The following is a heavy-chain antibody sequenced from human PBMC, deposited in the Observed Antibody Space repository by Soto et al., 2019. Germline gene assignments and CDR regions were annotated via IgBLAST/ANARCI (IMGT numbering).Heavy chain of an antibody. V-gene: IGHV4-34*01. J-gene: IGHJ3*02. Sequence: SETLSLTCAVYGGSFSGYYWSWIRQPPGKGLEWIGEINHSGSTNYNPSLKSRVTISVDTSKNQFSLKLSSVTAADTAVYYCARDTITMVRGVIFSEAISEAFDIWGQGTMVTVSS. CDR2: INHSGST. CDR1: GGSFSGYY. D-gene: IGHD3-10*01. CDR3: ARDTITMVRGVIFSEAISEAFDI.